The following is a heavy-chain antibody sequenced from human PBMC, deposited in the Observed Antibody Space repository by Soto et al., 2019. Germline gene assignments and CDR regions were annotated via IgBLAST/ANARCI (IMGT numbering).Heavy chain of an antibody. CDR2: SYYSGST. CDR1: GGSIISTSHA. V-gene: IGHV4-30-2*01. Sequence: SETLSLTCAVSGGSIISTSHAWSWIRQPPGKGLEWIGYSYYSGSTYVNPPLKSRVSISVDASKNQLSLMMWSVTAADTAVYYCARAPWGSRYGMDVWGQGTTVTVSS. J-gene: IGHJ6*02. CDR3: ARAPWGSRYGMDV. D-gene: IGHD7-27*01.